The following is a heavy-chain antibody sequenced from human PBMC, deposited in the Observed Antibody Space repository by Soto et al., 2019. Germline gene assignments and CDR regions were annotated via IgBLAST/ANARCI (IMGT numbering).Heavy chain of an antibody. Sequence: EVQLVESGGGLVQPGGSLRLSCAASGFTFSSYEMNWVRQAPGKGLEWVSYISSSGSTIYYADSVKGRFTISRDNAKNSLYLQMNSLRAEDTAVYYCARGRRVPHWFDPWGQGTLVTVSS. D-gene: IGHD2-2*01. J-gene: IGHJ5*02. CDR1: GFTFSSYE. CDR2: ISSSGSTI. CDR3: ARGRRVPHWFDP. V-gene: IGHV3-48*03.